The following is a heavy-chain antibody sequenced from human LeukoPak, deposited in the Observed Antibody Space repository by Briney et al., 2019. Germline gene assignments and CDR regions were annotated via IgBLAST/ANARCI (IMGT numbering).Heavy chain of an antibody. Sequence: SETLSLTCAVSGGSINSYYWSWIRQPPGKGLEWIGYIYYSGTTNYNPSLKSRVTISVDTSKNQFSLKLSSVTAADTAVYYCARGRVLRYFDWDPYGMDVWGQGTTVTVSS. J-gene: IGHJ6*02. CDR3: ARGRVLRYFDWDPYGMDV. V-gene: IGHV4-59*08. D-gene: IGHD3-9*01. CDR1: GGSINSYY. CDR2: IYYSGTT.